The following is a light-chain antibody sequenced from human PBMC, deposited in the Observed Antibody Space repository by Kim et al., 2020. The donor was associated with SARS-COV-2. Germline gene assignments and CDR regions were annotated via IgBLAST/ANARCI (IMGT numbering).Light chain of an antibody. CDR2: DVS. V-gene: IGLV2-14*03. Sequence: PGRAPILIIYDVSKRPSGVSNRFSASKSANTASLTISGLQAEDEADYYCSSYTSGSTLFGGGTQLTVL. CDR3: SSYTSGSTL. J-gene: IGLJ3*02.